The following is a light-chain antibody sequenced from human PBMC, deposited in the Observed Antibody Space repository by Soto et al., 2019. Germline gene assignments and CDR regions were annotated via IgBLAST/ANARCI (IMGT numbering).Light chain of an antibody. CDR3: QQYNNWPRT. CDR1: QSVSSN. J-gene: IGKJ1*01. Sequence: EIVMTQSPATLSLSPGERATLSCRASQSVSSNLAWYQQKPGQAPRLLIYDASTRATGIPARFSGSGSGTEFTLTINSLQSEDFAVYYCQQYNNWPRTFGQGTKVDI. CDR2: DAS. V-gene: IGKV3-15*01.